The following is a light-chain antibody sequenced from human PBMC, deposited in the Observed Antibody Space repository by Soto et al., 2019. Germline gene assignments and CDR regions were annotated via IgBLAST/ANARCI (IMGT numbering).Light chain of an antibody. V-gene: IGKV3-15*01. J-gene: IGKJ4*01. CDR3: QQYKNWLALT. Sequence: EIVMTEAPATLSEYPGERATLSCRASQRLSSPLAWYQQKPGQAPTLLIYGVSTRAPGVPATFSGSGSGTDFTLTISRLPSEDSAVYYCQQYKNWLALTFGGGTKV. CDR2: GVS. CDR1: QRLSSP.